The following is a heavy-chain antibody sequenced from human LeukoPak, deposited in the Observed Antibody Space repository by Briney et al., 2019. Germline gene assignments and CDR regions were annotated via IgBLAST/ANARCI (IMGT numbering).Heavy chain of an antibody. V-gene: IGHV3-21*01. CDR1: GFTFSSDH. CDR2: ISSSSSYI. Sequence: GGSLRLSCAASGFTFSSDHMNWVRQAPGKGLEWVSSISSSSSYIYYADSVKGRFTISRDNAKNSLYLQMNSLRAEDTAVYYCARERGYSYGYGDYWGQGTLVTVSS. D-gene: IGHD5-18*01. CDR3: ARERGYSYGYGDY. J-gene: IGHJ4*02.